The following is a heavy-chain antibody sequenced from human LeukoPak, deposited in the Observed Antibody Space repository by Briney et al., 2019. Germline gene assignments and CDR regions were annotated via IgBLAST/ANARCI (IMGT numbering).Heavy chain of an antibody. Sequence: SETLSLTCAVYGGSFSGYYWSWIRQPPGKGLEWIGEINHSGSNNYNPSLKSRVTISVDTSKNQFSLKLSSVTAADTAVYYCARGCHYYDSSGYYYLRPYFDYWGQGTLVTVSS. CDR3: ARGCHYYDSSGYYYLRPYFDY. CDR1: GGSFSGYY. V-gene: IGHV4-34*01. CDR2: INHSGSN. J-gene: IGHJ4*02. D-gene: IGHD3-22*01.